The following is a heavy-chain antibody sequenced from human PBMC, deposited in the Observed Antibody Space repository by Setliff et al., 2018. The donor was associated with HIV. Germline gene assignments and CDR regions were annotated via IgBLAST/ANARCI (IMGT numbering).Heavy chain of an antibody. V-gene: IGHV3-23*01. J-gene: IGHJ6*02. CDR3: AKTLPTLYPPHDYYFAMDV. Sequence: GGSLRLSCAASGFTFSNYAMSWVRQAPGKGLEWVSAISGSGGSPYYADSVKGRFTISRDNSKNTLYLQMNSLRAEDTAVYYCAKTLPTLYPPHDYYFAMDVWGQGTTVTVSS. D-gene: IGHD2-15*01. CDR2: ISGSGGSP. CDR1: GFTFSNYA.